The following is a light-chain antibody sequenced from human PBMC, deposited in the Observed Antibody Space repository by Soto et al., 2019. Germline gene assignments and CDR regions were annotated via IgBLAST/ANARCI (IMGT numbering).Light chain of an antibody. Sequence: DIQVTQSPSSLSASVGDRVTIACRASQSISSYLNWYQLKPGKAPKLLIYAASSLQSGVPSRFSGSGSGTDFTLTISSLQPEDFATYYCQQSYSTPRTFGQGTKVDIK. CDR2: AAS. CDR3: QQSYSTPRT. J-gene: IGKJ1*01. V-gene: IGKV1-39*01. CDR1: QSISSY.